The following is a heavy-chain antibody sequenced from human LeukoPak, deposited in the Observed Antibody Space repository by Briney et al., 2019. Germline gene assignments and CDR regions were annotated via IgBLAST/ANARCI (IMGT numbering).Heavy chain of an antibody. Sequence: QSGGSLRLSCVGSGFIFKLFAVGWVRQAPGKGLEWVSVISGTNDETDYANSVRGHFTISRDNSLNTLFLQMDNLRAEDTAVYYCVKTYCSITRCPPGFDSWGQGTLVTVSS. J-gene: IGHJ4*02. V-gene: IGHV3-23*01. CDR1: GFIFKLFA. CDR2: ISGTNDET. CDR3: VKTYCSITRCPPGFDS. D-gene: IGHD3-10*01.